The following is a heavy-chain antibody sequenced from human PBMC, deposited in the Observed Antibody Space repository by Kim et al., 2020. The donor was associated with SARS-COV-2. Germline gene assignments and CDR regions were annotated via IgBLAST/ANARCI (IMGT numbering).Heavy chain of an antibody. J-gene: IGHJ4*01. V-gene: IGHV3-64D*09. D-gene: IGHD2-2*01. CDR2: INSNGHNT. CDR1: EFTFSRYA. CDR3: ARKPAGDTGPTYFDY. Sequence: GGSLRLSCSPSEFTFSRYAMFWIRQAPGKGLQYLSAINSNGHNTFYRDSMKGRLTISRDNSKNTLYLHMTSLRAEDTAFYYCARKPAGDTGPTYFDYWG.